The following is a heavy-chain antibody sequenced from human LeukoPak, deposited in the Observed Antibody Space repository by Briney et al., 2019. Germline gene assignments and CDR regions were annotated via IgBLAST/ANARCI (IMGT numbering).Heavy chain of an antibody. CDR3: ARDMDTSGYNFDY. J-gene: IGHJ4*01. CDR1: GFTFSSYS. V-gene: IGHV3-48*02. Sequence: GGSLRLSCAASGFTFSSYSMNWVRQAPGKGLEWISNISSRSSTIYYADSVKGRFTISRDNAKNSLYLQMNSLRDEDTGVYYCARDMDTSGYNFDYWGQEPWSPSPQ. CDR2: ISSRSSTI. D-gene: IGHD5-12*01.